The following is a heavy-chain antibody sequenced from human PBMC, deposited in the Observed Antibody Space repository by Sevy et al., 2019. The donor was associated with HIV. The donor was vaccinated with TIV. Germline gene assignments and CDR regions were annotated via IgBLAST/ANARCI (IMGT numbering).Heavy chain of an antibody. D-gene: IGHD3-10*01. Sequence: SETLSLTCTVSGDSISGYYWSWIRQPPGKGLEWIGYIYYSGNTNYNPSLKSRVTLSVDTSKNQFSLKLSSVTAADTAIYYCARAYQYYYYGMDVWGQGTTVTVSS. CDR2: IYYSGNT. CDR3: ARAYQYYYYGMDV. V-gene: IGHV4-59*01. J-gene: IGHJ6*02. CDR1: GDSISGYY.